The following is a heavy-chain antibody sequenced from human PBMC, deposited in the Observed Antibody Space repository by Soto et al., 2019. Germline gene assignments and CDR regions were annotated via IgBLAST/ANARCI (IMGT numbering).Heavy chain of an antibody. CDR2: INAGSGTT. CDR3: AKTIVEAGTDY. CDR1: GYTFTTYP. Sequence: VKVSCKASGYTFTTYPVHWVRQAPGQNFEWMGLINAGSGTTKYSQNFQGRVTISRDTSANTAYMELSSLRSDDTAVYYCAKTIVEAGTDYWGQGTLVTVSS. J-gene: IGHJ4*02. D-gene: IGHD6-13*01. V-gene: IGHV1-3*01.